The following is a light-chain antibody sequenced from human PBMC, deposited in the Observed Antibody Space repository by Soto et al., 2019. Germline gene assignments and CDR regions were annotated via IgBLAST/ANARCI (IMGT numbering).Light chain of an antibody. CDR3: QLYDSSSYT. Sequence: EIVLTQSPGTLSLSPGERATLSCRASQTLSNSFIAWYQQKPGQAPRLLIYDTSSRATGVPDRYSASGSGTDFTLTISRLEPEDFAVYYCQLYDSSSYTFGQGTKLEIK. J-gene: IGKJ2*01. CDR1: QTLSNSF. CDR2: DTS. V-gene: IGKV3-20*01.